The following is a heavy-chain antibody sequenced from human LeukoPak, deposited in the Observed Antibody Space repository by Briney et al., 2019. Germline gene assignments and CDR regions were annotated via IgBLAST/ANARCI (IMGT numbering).Heavy chain of an antibody. D-gene: IGHD6-19*01. CDR1: GGSISSYY. Sequence: NPSETLSLICTVSGGSISSYYWSWIRQPPGKGLEWIGYIYYSGSTNYNPSLKSRVTISVDTSKNQFSLKLSSVTAADTAVYYCARERIAVAATKSNYYYFGMDVWGQGTTVTVSS. V-gene: IGHV4-59*01. J-gene: IGHJ6*02. CDR2: IYYSGST. CDR3: ARERIAVAATKSNYYYFGMDV.